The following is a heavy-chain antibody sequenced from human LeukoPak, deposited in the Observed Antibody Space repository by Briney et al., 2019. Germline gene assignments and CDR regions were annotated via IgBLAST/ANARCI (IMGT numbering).Heavy chain of an antibody. V-gene: IGHV4-39*07. CDR2: IYYSGSA. Sequence: SETLSLTCTVSGDSISRNDYYWGWIRQPPGKGLEWIGTIYYSGSAYYSPSLKSRVTISVDTSKTQFSLMLSSVTAADTAVYYCARAHSWLRFLYYYMDVWGEGTTVTVSS. CDR3: ARAHSWLRFLYYYMDV. J-gene: IGHJ6*03. D-gene: IGHD5-12*01. CDR1: GDSISRNDYY.